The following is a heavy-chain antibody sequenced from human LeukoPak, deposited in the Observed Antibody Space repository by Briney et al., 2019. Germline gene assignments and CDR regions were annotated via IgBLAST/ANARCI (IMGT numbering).Heavy chain of an antibody. Sequence: GGSLRLSCVASGILVSSNYMSWVRQAPGKGLEWVSFIDSTGSTYYADSVKGRFTISRDNSRNTLYLQMNSLRVEDTAVYYCARWERLGCSYGRGTLYIWGQGTMVTVSS. CDR1: GILVSSNY. CDR3: ARWERLGCSYGRGTLYI. J-gene: IGHJ3*02. CDR2: IDSTGST. V-gene: IGHV3-66*01. D-gene: IGHD5-18*01.